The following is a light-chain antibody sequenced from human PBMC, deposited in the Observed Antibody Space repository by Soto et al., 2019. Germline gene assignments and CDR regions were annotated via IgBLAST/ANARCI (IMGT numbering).Light chain of an antibody. CDR1: QSVSSNY. J-gene: IGKJ2*01. Sequence: EIVLTQSPGTLSFSPGERATLSCRASQSVSSNYLAWYQQKPGQAPRLLIYGASSRATGIPDRFSGSGSGTDFTLTISRLEPEDFAVYHCQQYGRSAPDTFGQGTKLEIK. V-gene: IGKV3-20*01. CDR2: GAS. CDR3: QQYGRSAPDT.